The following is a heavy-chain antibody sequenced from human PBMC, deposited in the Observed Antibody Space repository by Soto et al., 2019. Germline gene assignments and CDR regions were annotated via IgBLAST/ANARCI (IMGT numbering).Heavy chain of an antibody. CDR3: AKARFRDSSMFLLDY. J-gene: IGHJ4*02. D-gene: IGHD6-19*01. V-gene: IGHV3-23*01. Sequence: EVQLLESGGGLVQPGGSLRLSCAASGFTFSSYAMSWVRQAPGKGLEWVSAISGSGGSTYYADSVKGRFTISRDNSKNTLYLQMNSLIAEDTAVYYCAKARFRDSSMFLLDYWGQGTLVTVSS. CDR2: ISGSGGST. CDR1: GFTFSSYA.